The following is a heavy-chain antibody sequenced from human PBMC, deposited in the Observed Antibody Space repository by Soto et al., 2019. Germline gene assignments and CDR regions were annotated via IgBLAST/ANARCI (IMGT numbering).Heavy chain of an antibody. CDR2: ISYDGSNK. Sequence: QVQLVESGGGVVQPGRSLRLSCAASGFTFSSYGMHWVRQAPGKGLEWVAVISYDGSNKYYADSVKGRFTISRDNSKHTLYLQMNSLRAEDTAVYYWAKEGPLTTVKGGKAGMDVWGQGTTVTVSS. J-gene: IGHJ6*02. V-gene: IGHV3-30*18. CDR3: AKEGPLTTVKGGKAGMDV. D-gene: IGHD4-4*01. CDR1: GFTFSSYG.